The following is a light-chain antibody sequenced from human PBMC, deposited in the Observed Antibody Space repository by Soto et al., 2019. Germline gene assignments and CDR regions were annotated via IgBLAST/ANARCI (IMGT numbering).Light chain of an antibody. V-gene: IGLV2-14*01. CDR1: SSDLGGYYY. Sequence: QSALTQPASVSGSPGQSITISCTGNSSDLGGYYYVSWFQQHPGKVPKLIIYDVTNRPSGVSHRFSGSQSGDTASLTISGLQAEDEADYYCASHTYTSTLHVVFGGGTKVTVL. J-gene: IGLJ2*01. CDR3: ASHTYTSTLHVV. CDR2: DVT.